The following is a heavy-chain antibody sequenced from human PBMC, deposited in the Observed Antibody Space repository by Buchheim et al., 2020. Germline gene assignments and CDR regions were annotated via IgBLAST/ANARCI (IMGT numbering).Heavy chain of an antibody. D-gene: IGHD5-18*01. CDR2: ISGSGETT. CDR1: GFTSSSFA. J-gene: IGHJ4*02. Sequence: EVQLLESGGGLVQPGGSLRLSCAASGFTSSSFAMGWVRQAPGKGLEWVSSISGSGETTNYADYVKGRFTISRDNSQTTRYLEMNSLRAEDTAIYYCAKSRYSYGYDCFDFWGQGTL. V-gene: IGHV3-23*01. CDR3: AKSRYSYGYDCFDF.